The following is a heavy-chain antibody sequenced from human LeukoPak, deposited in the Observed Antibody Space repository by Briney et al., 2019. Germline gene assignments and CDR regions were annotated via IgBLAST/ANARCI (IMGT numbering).Heavy chain of an antibody. Sequence: GSLRLSCAASGFTFSNAWMSWVRQAPGKGLEWVGRIKSKTDGGTTDYAAPVKGRFTISRDDSKNTLYLQMNSLKTKDTAVYYCTTDQILDCSSTSCYLADYWGQGTLVTVSS. CDR1: GFTFSNAW. D-gene: IGHD2-2*01. CDR3: TTDQILDCSSTSCYLADY. V-gene: IGHV3-15*01. CDR2: IKSKTDGGTT. J-gene: IGHJ4*02.